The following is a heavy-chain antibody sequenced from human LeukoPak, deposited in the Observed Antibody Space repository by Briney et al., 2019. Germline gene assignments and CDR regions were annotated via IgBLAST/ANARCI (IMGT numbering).Heavy chain of an antibody. J-gene: IGHJ3*02. CDR3: ARRGIAVAGII. V-gene: IGHV4-34*01. D-gene: IGHD6-19*01. Sequence: PSETLSLTCAVYGGSFSGYYWSWIRQPPGKGLEWIGEINHSGSTNYNPSLKSRVTISVDTSKNQFSLKLSSVTAAGTAVYYCARRGIAVAGIIWGQGTMVTVSS. CDR2: INHSGST. CDR1: GGSFSGYY.